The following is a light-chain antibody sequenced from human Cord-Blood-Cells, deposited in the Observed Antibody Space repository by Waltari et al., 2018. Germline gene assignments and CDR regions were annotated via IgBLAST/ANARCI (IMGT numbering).Light chain of an antibody. CDR3: MQALQTPWT. J-gene: IGKJ1*01. Sequence: IVLTPTPPSLPVTTRDPAHISCRSSQSLLHSNGYNYLDWYLQKPGQSPQLLIYLGSNRASGVPDRFSGSGSGTDFTLKISRVEAEDVGVYYCMQALQTPWTFGQGTKVEIK. V-gene: IGKV2-28*01. CDR2: LGS. CDR1: QSLLHSNGYNY.